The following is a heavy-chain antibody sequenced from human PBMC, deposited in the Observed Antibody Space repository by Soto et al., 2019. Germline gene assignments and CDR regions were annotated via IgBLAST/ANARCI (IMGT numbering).Heavy chain of an antibody. CDR3: ARDDSSGYYYDDFDI. V-gene: IGHV3-23*01. Sequence: GGSLRLSCAASGFTFISYAMSWVRQAPGKGLEWVSAISGSGGSTYYADSVKGRFTISRDNSKNTLYLQMNSLRAEDTAVYYCARDDSSGYYYDDFDIWGQGTMVTVSS. J-gene: IGHJ3*02. D-gene: IGHD3-22*01. CDR1: GFTFISYA. CDR2: ISGSGGST.